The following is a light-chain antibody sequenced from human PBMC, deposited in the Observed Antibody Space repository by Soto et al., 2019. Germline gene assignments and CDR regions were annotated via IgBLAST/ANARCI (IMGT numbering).Light chain of an antibody. J-gene: IGLJ1*01. CDR1: SSNIGGGYD. CDR3: QSYDSTLSGYV. Sequence: QSVLTQPPSVSGTPPQRHTPSRTRSSSNIGGGYDVHWYQRLQGTAPKLLIYANTNRPSGVADRFSGTRSATSASASLAITGLQAEDEADYYCQSYDSTLSGYVFGTGTKAPS. CDR2: ANT. V-gene: IGLV1-40*01.